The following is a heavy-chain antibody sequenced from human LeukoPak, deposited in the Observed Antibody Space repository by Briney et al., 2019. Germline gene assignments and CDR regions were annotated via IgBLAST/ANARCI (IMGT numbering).Heavy chain of an antibody. V-gene: IGHV5-51*01. Sequence: GESLKISCNQAGYSFTSQWIGRGRQLPGKGLQWMGIAYPANTDHIHTPPFQRHVTISADKSTDTVFLHWRSLKASDTAPYYCSTRAFSDTSPVAWGQGTLVTVSS. CDR3: STRAFSDTSPVA. D-gene: IGHD2-15*01. CDR1: GYSFTSQW. CDR2: AYPANTDH. J-gene: IGHJ5*02.